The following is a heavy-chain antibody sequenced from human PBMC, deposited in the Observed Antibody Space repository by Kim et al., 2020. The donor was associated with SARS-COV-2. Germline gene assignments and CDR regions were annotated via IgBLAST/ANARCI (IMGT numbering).Heavy chain of an antibody. CDR3: ARLYYYGSGSYPD. D-gene: IGHD3-10*01. J-gene: IGHJ4*02. Sequence: SNPSLKSLSTISVDTSNNQFSLKLSSVTAADTAVYYCARLYYYGSGSYPDWGQGTLVTVSS. V-gene: IGHV4-61*07.